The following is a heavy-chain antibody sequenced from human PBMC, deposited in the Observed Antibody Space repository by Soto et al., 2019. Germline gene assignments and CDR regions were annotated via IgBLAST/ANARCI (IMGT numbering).Heavy chain of an antibody. D-gene: IGHD3-22*01. CDR3: ASGSMIVVVPTSNYYYGMDV. CDR1: GYSFTSYW. CDR2: IDPSDSYT. V-gene: IGHV5-10-1*01. J-gene: IGHJ6*02. Sequence: GESLKISCKGSGYSFTSYWISWVRQTPGKGLEWMGRIDPSDSYTNYSPSFQGHVTISADKSISTAYLQWSSLKASDTAMYYCASGSMIVVVPTSNYYYGMDVWGQGTTVTVSS.